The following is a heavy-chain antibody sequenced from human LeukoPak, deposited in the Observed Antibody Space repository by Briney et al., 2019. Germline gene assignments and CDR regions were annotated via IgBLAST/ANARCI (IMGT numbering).Heavy chain of an antibody. Sequence: GGSLRLSRAASGFTLSSYWMSWLPQAPGKGLEWVANIKQDGSEKYYVDSVKGRFTISRDNAKNSLYLQMNRLRAEDTAVYYCARGLAVDYWGQGTLVTVSS. V-gene: IGHV3-7*01. J-gene: IGHJ4*02. CDR1: GFTLSSYW. CDR3: ARGLAVDY. CDR2: IKQDGSEK. D-gene: IGHD6-19*01.